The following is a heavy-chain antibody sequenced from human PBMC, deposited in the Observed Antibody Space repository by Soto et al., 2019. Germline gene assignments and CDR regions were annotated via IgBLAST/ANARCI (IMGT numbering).Heavy chain of an antibody. Sequence: QITLKESGPTLVKPTQTLTLTCTFSGFSLSTSGVGVGCVRQPPGTALEWLAVIHWNDDNHYTSSLKTRLTVTKDIPNNQVVFTMTNMDTVDTGTYNCIHRLVNGGMDHWGTGILVTVSS. V-gene: IGHV2-5*01. J-gene: IGHJ4*02. CDR1: GFSLSTSGVG. CDR3: IHRLVNGGMDH. CDR2: IHWNDDN. D-gene: IGHD2-2*01.